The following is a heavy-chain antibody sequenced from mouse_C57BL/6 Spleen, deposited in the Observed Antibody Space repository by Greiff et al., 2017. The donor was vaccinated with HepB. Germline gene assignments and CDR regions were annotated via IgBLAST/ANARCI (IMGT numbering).Heavy chain of an antibody. CDR1: GYTFTDYY. Sequence: EVQLQQSGPVLVKPGASVKMSCKASGYTFTDYYMNWVKQSHGKSLEWIGVINPYNGGTSYNQKFKGKATLTVDKSSSTAYMERNSLTSEDSAVYYCARYGSSPHAMDYWGQGTSVTVSS. CDR3: ARYGSSPHAMDY. D-gene: IGHD1-1*01. J-gene: IGHJ4*01. CDR2: INPYNGGT. V-gene: IGHV1-19*01.